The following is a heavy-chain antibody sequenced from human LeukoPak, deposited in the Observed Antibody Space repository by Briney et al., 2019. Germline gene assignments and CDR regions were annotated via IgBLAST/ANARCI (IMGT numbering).Heavy chain of an antibody. CDR2: IYYSGST. J-gene: IGHJ6*03. D-gene: IGHD2-15*01. CDR1: GGSISSYY. CDR3: ARSVEGYCRGGSCYSYSYYMDV. Sequence: SETLSLTCTVSGGSISSYYWSWIRQPPGKGLEWIGYIYYSGSTNYNPSLKSRVIISVDTSKNQFSLKLSSVTAADTAVYYCARSVEGYCRGGSCYSYSYYMDVWGKGTTVTVSS. V-gene: IGHV4-59*01.